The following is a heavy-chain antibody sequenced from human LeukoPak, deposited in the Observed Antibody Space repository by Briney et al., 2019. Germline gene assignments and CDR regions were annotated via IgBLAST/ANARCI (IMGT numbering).Heavy chain of an antibody. CDR1: GFIFSSAW. J-gene: IGHJ3*02. Sequence: PGGSLRLSCAASGFIFSSAWMSWVRQAPGKRLEWVSIISDSTTRTYYADSVKGRFTISRDNSKNTLFLQMHSLRADDTALYYCAKFRSDSRDSFDIWGQGTLVTVSS. CDR2: ISDSTTRT. D-gene: IGHD3-22*01. V-gene: IGHV3-23*01. CDR3: AKFRSDSRDSFDI.